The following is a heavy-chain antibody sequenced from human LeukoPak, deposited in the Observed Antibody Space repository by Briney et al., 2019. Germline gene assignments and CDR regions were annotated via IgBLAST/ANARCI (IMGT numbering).Heavy chain of an antibody. CDR3: ARGYSLRYFDWLGGNLDY. Sequence: SEALSLTCTVSGASISGYYWSWIRQPPGKRLEWIGYIISTGTINYNPSLKSRVTMSVDTSKNQFSLKLSSVTAADTAVYYCARGYSLRYFDWLGGNLDYWGQGTLVTVSS. CDR1: GASISGYY. D-gene: IGHD3-9*01. J-gene: IGHJ4*02. CDR2: IISTGTI. V-gene: IGHV4-59*01.